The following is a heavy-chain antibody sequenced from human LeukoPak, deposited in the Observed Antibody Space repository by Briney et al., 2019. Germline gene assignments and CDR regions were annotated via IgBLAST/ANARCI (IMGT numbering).Heavy chain of an antibody. CDR1: GGSFSGYY. D-gene: IGHD3-10*01. J-gene: IGHJ4*02. Sequence: SETLSLTCAVYGGSFSGYYWSWIRQPPGKGLEWIGDINHSGSTNYNPSLKSRVTISVDTSKNQFSLKLSSVTAADTAVYYCARARITMVRGAPPDYWGQGTLVTVSS. CDR2: INHSGST. V-gene: IGHV4-34*01. CDR3: ARARITMVRGAPPDY.